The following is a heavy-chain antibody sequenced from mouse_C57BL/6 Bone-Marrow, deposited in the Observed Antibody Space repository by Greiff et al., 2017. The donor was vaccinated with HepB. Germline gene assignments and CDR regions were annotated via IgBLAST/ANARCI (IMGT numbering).Heavy chain of an antibody. CDR2: ISNGGGST. CDR1: GFTFSDYY. J-gene: IGHJ4*01. CDR3: ARETPFITTGAMDY. Sequence: EVKLEESGGGLVQPGGSLKLSCAASGFTFSDYYMYWVRQTPEKRLEWVAYISNGGGSTYYPDTVKGRFTISRDNAKNNLYLQMSHLKSEDTAMYYCARETPFITTGAMDYWGQGTSVTVSS. V-gene: IGHV5-12*01. D-gene: IGHD1-1*01.